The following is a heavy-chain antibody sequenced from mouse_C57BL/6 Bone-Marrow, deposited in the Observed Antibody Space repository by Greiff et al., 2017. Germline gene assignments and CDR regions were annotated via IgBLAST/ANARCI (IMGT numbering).Heavy chain of an antibody. CDR2: IYPGSGST. CDR3: ARGETAQARLDY. V-gene: IGHV1-55*01. CDR1: GYTFTSYW. D-gene: IGHD3-2*02. J-gene: IGHJ3*01. Sequence: QVQLQQPGAELVKPGASVKMSCKASGYTFTSYWITWVKQRPGQGLEWIGDIYPGSGSTNYNEKFKSKATLTVDTSSSPAYMQLSSLTSEDSAVYYCARGETAQARLDYWGQGTLVTVAA.